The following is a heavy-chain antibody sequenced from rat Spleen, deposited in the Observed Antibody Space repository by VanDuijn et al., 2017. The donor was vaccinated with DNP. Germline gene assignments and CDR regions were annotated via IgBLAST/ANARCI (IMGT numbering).Heavy chain of an antibody. V-gene: IGHV5-46*01. CDR3: TRDTYYVSHYYAMDA. CDR2: ISTSGGST. CDR1: GFTFSSLP. Sequence: EVQLVESGGGLVQPGRSMKISCAASGFTFSSLPMAWVRQAPTKGLEWVATISTSGGSTYYRDSVKGRFTISRDNAKSTLYLQMNSLRSEDTATYYCTRDTYYVSHYYAMDAWGQGTSVTVSS. D-gene: IGHD1-9*01. J-gene: IGHJ4*01.